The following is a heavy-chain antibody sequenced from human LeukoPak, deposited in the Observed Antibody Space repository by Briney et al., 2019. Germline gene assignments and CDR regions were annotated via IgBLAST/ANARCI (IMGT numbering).Heavy chain of an antibody. J-gene: IGHJ5*02. CDR3: AKDSSSYGRFLEWFHARRFDP. V-gene: IGHV3-30*18. CDR1: GFTFSSYG. CDR2: ISYDGSNK. D-gene: IGHD3-3*01. Sequence: GGSLRLSCAASGFTFSSYGMHWVRQAPGKGLEWVAVISYDGSNKYYADSVKGRFTISRDNSKNTLYLQMNSLRAEDTAVYYCAKDSSSYGRFLEWFHARRFDPWGQGTLVTVSS.